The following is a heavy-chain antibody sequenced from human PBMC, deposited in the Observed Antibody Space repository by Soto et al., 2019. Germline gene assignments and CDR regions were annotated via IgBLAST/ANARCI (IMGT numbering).Heavy chain of an antibody. CDR2: IYYSGST. Sequence: SETLSLTCTVSGGSISSYYWSWIRQPPGKGLEWIGYIYYSGSTNYNPSLKSRVTISVDTSKNQFSLKLSSVTAADTAVYYCAREYYDFWSGSPRWYSAFDIWGQGTMVTVSS. J-gene: IGHJ3*02. V-gene: IGHV4-59*01. CDR1: GGSISSYY. D-gene: IGHD3-3*01. CDR3: AREYYDFWSGSPRWYSAFDI.